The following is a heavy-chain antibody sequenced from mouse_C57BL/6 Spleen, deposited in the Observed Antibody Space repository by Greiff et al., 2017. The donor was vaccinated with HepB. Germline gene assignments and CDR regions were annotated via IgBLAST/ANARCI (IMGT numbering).Heavy chain of an antibody. J-gene: IGHJ4*01. CDR1: GYTFTSYW. CDR3: ARCGNYDYAMDY. CDR2: IHPNSGST. Sequence: QVQLKQPGAELVKPGASVKLSCKASGYTFTSYWMHWVKQRPGQGLEWIGMIHPNSGSTNYNEKFKSKATLTVEKSSSTAYMQLSSLTSEDSAVYYCARCGNYDYAMDYWGQGTSVTVSS. V-gene: IGHV1-64*01. D-gene: IGHD2-1*01.